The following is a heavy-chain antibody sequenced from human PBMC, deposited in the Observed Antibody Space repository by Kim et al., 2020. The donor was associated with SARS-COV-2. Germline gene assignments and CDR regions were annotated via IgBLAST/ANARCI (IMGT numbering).Heavy chain of an antibody. D-gene: IGHD3-16*01. J-gene: IGHJ4*02. CDR2: IWYDGSNK. Sequence: GGSLRLSCAASGFTFSSYGMHWVRQAPGKGLEWVAVIWYDGSNKYYADSVKGRFTISRDNSKNTLYLQMNSLRAEDTAVYYCAKDPSDAVSGRLGNYFDYWGQGTLVTVSS. CDR1: GFTFSSYG. CDR3: AKDPSDAVSGRLGNYFDY. V-gene: IGHV3-33*06.